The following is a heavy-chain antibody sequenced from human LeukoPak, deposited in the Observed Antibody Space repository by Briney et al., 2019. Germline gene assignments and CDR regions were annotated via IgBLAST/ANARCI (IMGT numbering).Heavy chain of an antibody. CDR1: GFTVSNSY. Sequence: PGGSLRLSCAASGFTVSNSYMSWVRQAPGKGLEWVSYIYSGGNTFYTDSVKGRFTISRDTSRNTLYLQMNSLRAEDTAVYYCARARDYHFDYWGQGTLVTVSS. CDR3: ARARDYHFDY. D-gene: IGHD4-11*01. CDR2: IYSGGNT. J-gene: IGHJ4*02. V-gene: IGHV3-53*01.